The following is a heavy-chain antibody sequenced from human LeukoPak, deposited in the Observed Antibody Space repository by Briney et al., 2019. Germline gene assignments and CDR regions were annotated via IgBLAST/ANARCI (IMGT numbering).Heavy chain of an antibody. CDR3: AGIAVAGLTGAFDI. V-gene: IGHV1-2*02. CDR2: INPNSGGT. Sequence: ASVKVSCKASGYTFTSYGISWVRQAPGQGLEWMGWINPNSGGTNYAQKFQGRVTMTRDTSISTAYMELSRLRSGDTAVYYCAGIAVAGLTGAFDIWGQGTMVTVSS. J-gene: IGHJ3*02. CDR1: GYTFTSYG. D-gene: IGHD6-19*01.